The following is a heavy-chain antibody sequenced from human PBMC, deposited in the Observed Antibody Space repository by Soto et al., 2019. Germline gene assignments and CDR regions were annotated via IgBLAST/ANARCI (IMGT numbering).Heavy chain of an antibody. CDR1: GFTFSSYA. V-gene: IGHV3-23*01. J-gene: IGHJ5*02. CDR2: ISGSGGST. D-gene: IGHD3-3*01. Sequence: GGSLRLSCAASGFTFSSYAMSWVRQAPGKGLEWVSAISGSGGSTYYADSVKGRFTISRDNSKNTLYLQMNSLRAEDTAVYYCAKDRPWRDFWSGYYPNWFDPWGQGTLVTVSS. CDR3: AKDRPWRDFWSGYYPNWFDP.